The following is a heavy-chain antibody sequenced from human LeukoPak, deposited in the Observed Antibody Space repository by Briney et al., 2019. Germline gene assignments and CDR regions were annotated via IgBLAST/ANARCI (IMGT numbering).Heavy chain of an antibody. Sequence: GGSLRLSGAASAFSLNAYNMNWVRQAPGKGLEWVSGISWNSGSIGYADSVKGRFTISRDNAKNSLYLQMNSLRAEDTALYYCAKDTSGSSWFQYFQHWGQGTLVTVSS. V-gene: IGHV3-9*01. D-gene: IGHD6-13*01. CDR2: ISWNSGSI. CDR1: AFSLNAYN. J-gene: IGHJ1*01. CDR3: AKDTSGSSWFQYFQH.